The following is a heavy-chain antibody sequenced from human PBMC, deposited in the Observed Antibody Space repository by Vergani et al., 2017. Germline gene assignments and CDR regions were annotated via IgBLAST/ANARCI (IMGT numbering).Heavy chain of an antibody. CDR1: GYTFTGYY. CDR2: INPNSGGT. CDR3: AKGGSGGSCCHPYYYYYYGMDV. J-gene: IGHJ6*02. V-gene: IGHV1-2*02. Sequence: QVQLVQSGAEVKKPGASVKVSCKASGYTFTGYYMHWVRQAPGQGLEWMGWINPNSGGTNYAQKFQGRVTISRDNSKNTLYLQMNSLRAEDTAVYYCAKGGSGGSCCHPYYYYYYGMDVWGQGTTVTVSS. D-gene: IGHD2-15*01.